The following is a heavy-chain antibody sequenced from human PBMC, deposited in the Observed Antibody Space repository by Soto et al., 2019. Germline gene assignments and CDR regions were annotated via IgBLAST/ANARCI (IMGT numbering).Heavy chain of an antibody. J-gene: IGHJ5*02. D-gene: IGHD2-15*01. CDR2: IHYSGTT. CDR1: GVSVNSGLFY. Sequence: PSETLSLTCSVSGVSVNSGLFYWTWVRQPPGKGLEWIGYIHYSGTTNYSPSLRGRVSISMDRPKNQFSLNLSSVTAADTAVYYCARVYFSGAYTSFDPWGQGTRVPSPQ. CDR3: ARVYFSGAYTSFDP. V-gene: IGHV4-61*01.